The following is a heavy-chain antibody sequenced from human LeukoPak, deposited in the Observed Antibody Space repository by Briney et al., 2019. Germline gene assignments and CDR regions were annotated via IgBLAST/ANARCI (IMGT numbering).Heavy chain of an antibody. CDR2: ISSSGSTV. CDR3: ARDLSSGWYLSSASYYFDY. V-gene: IGHV3-48*03. Sequence: GGALRLSCAASGFTLSSYEMNWVRQAPGEGLEWGSYISSSGSTVKYADSVKGRVTISRDNAKNSLYLKMNSLRAEDTAVYYCARDLSSGWYLSSASYYFDYWGQGTLVTVSS. J-gene: IGHJ4*02. D-gene: IGHD6-19*01. CDR1: GFTLSSYE.